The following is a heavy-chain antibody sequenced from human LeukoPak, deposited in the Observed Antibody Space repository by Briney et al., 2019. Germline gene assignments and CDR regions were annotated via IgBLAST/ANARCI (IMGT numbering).Heavy chain of an antibody. CDR1: GFTFSSFG. D-gene: IGHD6-13*01. V-gene: IGHV3-33*03. Sequence: GGSLRLSCAASGFTFSSFGMHWVRQAPGKGLEWVAVIWYDASNKYYADSVKGRFTISRDNSKNTLYLQMNSLRAEDTAVYYCAKDLNEIAAAAPDYWGQGTLVTVSS. J-gene: IGHJ4*02. CDR3: AKDLNEIAAAAPDY. CDR2: IWYDASNK.